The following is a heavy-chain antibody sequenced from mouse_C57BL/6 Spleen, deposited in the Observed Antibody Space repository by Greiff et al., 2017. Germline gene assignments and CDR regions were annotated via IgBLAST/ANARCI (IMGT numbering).Heavy chain of an antibody. CDR3: TTGATGAWFAY. J-gene: IGHJ3*01. Sequence: VQLKQSGAELVRPGASVKLSCTASGFNIKDYYMHWVKQRPEQGLEWIGRIDPEDGDTEYAPKFQGKATMTADTTSNTAYLQLSSLTSEDTAVYYCTTGATGAWFAYWGQGTLVTVSA. CDR1: GFNIKDYY. V-gene: IGHV14-1*01. CDR2: IDPEDGDT. D-gene: IGHD3-1*01.